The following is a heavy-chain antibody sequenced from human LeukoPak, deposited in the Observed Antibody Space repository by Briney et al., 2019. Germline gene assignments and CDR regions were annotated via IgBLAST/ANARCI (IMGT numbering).Heavy chain of an antibody. CDR2: VFYSGRT. D-gene: IGHD5-12*01. J-gene: IGHJ6*02. V-gene: IGHV4-61*05. Sequence: SETLSLTCTVSGGSLSSSSYYWGWIRQPPGKGLEWIGYVFYSGRTDHNPSLKSRLTISVDTSKNQFSLSLTSVTAADTATYYCVRATSAYDSGHMDVWGQGTTVTVSS. CDR3: VRATSAYDSGHMDV. CDR1: GGSLSSSSYY.